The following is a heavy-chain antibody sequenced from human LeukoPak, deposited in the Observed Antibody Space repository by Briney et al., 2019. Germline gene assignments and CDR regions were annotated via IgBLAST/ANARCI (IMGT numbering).Heavy chain of an antibody. J-gene: IGHJ6*03. CDR1: GFTFSSYG. D-gene: IGHD4-11*01. CDR3: AKGNRLHRNYIHYYYYLDV. V-gene: IGHV3-30*02. CDR2: IRYDGSNK. Sequence: SGGSLRLSCAASGFTFSSYGMHWVRQAPGKGLEGGAFIRYDGSNKYYADSVKSRFTISRDNSKNTLYLQMNSLSAEDTAVYYCAKGNRLHRNYIHYYYYLDVWGKGTTVTVSS.